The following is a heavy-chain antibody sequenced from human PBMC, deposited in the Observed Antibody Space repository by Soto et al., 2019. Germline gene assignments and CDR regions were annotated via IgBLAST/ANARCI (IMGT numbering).Heavy chain of an antibody. D-gene: IGHD4-17*01. V-gene: IGHV1-69*08. CDR2: IIPALGTA. CDR1: GGTFSSHT. CDR3: ARPDFGDYWYFDL. Sequence: QDQLVQSGAEVKKPGSSVKVSCKASGGTFSSHTFSWVRQAPGQGLEWMGRIIPALGTATYAQKFQGRVTITADESATTVYMELNRLRSEDTAVYYCARPDFGDYWYFDLWGRCTLVTVSS. J-gene: IGHJ2*01.